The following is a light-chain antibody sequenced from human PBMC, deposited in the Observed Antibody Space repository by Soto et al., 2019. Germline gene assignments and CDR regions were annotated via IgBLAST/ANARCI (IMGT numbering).Light chain of an antibody. Sequence: DIVMTQSPLSLPVTPGEPASISCRSSQSLLHSNGYNYLDWYLQKPGQSPQLLIYLGSNRASGVPDRFSDSGSGTDFTLKISRVEAEDVGVYYCMQALQTPGTFGQGTKVEIK. CDR2: LGS. J-gene: IGKJ1*01. V-gene: IGKV2-28*01. CDR1: QSLLHSNGYNY. CDR3: MQALQTPGT.